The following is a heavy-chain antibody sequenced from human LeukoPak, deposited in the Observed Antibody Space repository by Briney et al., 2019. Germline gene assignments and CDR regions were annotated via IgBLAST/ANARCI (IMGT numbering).Heavy chain of an antibody. CDR1: GDSLASRGSYW. D-gene: IGHD5-24*01. V-gene: IGHV4-61*01. CDR3: ASGGGWLIDF. Sequence: SETLSLTCDVSGDSLASRGSYWSGWFPQPPGKGLGWIGYVHSSGTTTNNSSLGSRSTFSMYTSRNQSSLKLSSVTAADPAVFFCASGGGWLIDFWGRGTLVTVSS. CDR2: VHSSGTT. J-gene: IGHJ4*02.